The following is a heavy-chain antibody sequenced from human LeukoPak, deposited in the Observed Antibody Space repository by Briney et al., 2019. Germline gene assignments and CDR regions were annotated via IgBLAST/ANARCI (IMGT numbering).Heavy chain of an antibody. D-gene: IGHD5-24*01. J-gene: IGHJ3*02. CDR1: GFTFSSYA. CDR2: ISYDGSNK. V-gene: IGHV3-30-3*01. Sequence: GGSLRLSCAASGFTFSSYAMHWVRQAPGRGLEWVAVISYDGSNKYYADSVKGRFTISRDNSKNTLYLQMNSLRAEDTAVYYRARIPHVEMPLLDIWGQGTMVTVSS. CDR3: ARIPHVEMPLLDI.